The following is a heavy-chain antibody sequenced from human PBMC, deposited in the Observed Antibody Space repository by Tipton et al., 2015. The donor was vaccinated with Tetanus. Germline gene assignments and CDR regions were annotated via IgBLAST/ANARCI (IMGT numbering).Heavy chain of an antibody. Sequence: SLRLSCAASGFTFSNYAMSWVRQAPGKGLEWVSGITGSGSSTYYADSVKGRFTISRDNSKNTLYLQMNSLRAEDTAVYYCARARGVAVAGGDYWGQGTLVTVSS. CDR1: GFTFSNYA. CDR3: ARARGVAVAGGDY. V-gene: IGHV3-23*01. CDR2: ITGSGSST. D-gene: IGHD6-19*01. J-gene: IGHJ4*02.